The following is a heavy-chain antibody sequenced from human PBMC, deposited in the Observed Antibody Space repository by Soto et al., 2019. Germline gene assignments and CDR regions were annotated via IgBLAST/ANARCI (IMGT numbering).Heavy chain of an antibody. CDR2: ISGSGGST. V-gene: IGHV3-23*01. D-gene: IGHD6-13*01. CDR1: GFTFSSYA. Sequence: GGSLRLSCAASGFTFSSYAMSWVRQAPGKGLEWVSAISGSGGSTYYADSVKGRFTISRDNSKNTLYLQMNSLRAEDTAVYYCAKDQRSSSWYAYYYYGMDVWGQGTTVTVSS. CDR3: AKDQRSSSWYAYYYYGMDV. J-gene: IGHJ6*02.